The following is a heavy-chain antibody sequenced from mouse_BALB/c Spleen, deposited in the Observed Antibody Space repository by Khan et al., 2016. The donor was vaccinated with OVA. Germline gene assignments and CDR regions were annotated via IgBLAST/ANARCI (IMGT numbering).Heavy chain of an antibody. V-gene: IGHV14-1*02. CDR1: GFNIKDYY. D-gene: IGHD2-3*01. Sequence: EVQLQQSGAELVRPGALVKLSCKASGFNIKDYYIHWVKQRPEQGLEWIGGIDPENGNTIYDPKFQGKASITADTSSNTAYLQLSSLTSEDTAVYYGTREGYSPWFAYWGQGTLVTVSA. J-gene: IGHJ3*01. CDR3: TREGYSPWFAY. CDR2: IDPENGNT.